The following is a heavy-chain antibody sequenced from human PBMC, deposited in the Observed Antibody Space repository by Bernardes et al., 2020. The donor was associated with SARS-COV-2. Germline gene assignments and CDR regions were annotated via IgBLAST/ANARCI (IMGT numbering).Heavy chain of an antibody. J-gene: IGHJ6*02. Sequence: SETLSLTCAVYGGSFSGYYWSWIRQPPGKGLEWIGELNHSGSTNYNPSLKSRVTISVDTSKNQFSLKLSSVTAADTAVYYCANLGYCSGGSCYHGMDVWGQGTTVTVSS. CDR1: GGSFSGYY. CDR2: LNHSGST. CDR3: ANLGYCSGGSCYHGMDV. D-gene: IGHD2-15*01. V-gene: IGHV4-34*01.